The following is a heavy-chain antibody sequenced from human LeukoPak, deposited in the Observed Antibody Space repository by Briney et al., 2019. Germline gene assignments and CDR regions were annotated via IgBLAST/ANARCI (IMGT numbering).Heavy chain of an antibody. CDR2: IYYSGST. CDR3: ARIAARYYFDY. D-gene: IGHD6-6*01. Sequence: SETLSLTCTVSGGSISSYYWSWIRQPPGKGLEWIGYIYYSGSTNYNPSLKSRVTISVDTSKNQFFLKLSSVTAADTAVYYCARIAARYYFDYWGQGTLVTVSS. CDR1: GGSISSYY. J-gene: IGHJ4*02. V-gene: IGHV4-59*01.